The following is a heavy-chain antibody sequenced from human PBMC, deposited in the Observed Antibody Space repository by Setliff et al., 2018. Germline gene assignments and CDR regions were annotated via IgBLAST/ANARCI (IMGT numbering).Heavy chain of an antibody. CDR3: VKDSGSGNYFGGYFDY. V-gene: IGHV3-9*03. J-gene: IGHJ4*02. D-gene: IGHD3-10*01. CDR1: GFTFSSYS. CDR2: ISWDSGSK. Sequence: PGGSLRLSCAASGFTFSSYSMHWVRQAPGKGLEWVSGISWDSGSKGYADSVKGRFTISRDNAKKSLYLQMNSLRAEDMALYYCVKDSGSGNYFGGYFDYWGQGTLVTVSS.